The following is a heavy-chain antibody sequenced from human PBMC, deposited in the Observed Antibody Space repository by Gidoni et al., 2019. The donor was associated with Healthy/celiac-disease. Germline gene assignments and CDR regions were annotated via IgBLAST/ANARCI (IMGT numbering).Heavy chain of an antibody. Sequence: QVQLVQAGAEVKKPGASVKVSCKAAGDTGTGYYLHWVRQAPGQGLEWMGWINPNSAGTNYAQKFQGWVTMTRDTSISAASMELSRLRSDGTAVYYCARELGSRSYFFNYWGQGTLVTVSS. D-gene: IGHD1-26*01. CDR3: ARELGSRSYFFNY. CDR2: INPNSAGT. CDR1: GDTGTGYY. J-gene: IGHJ4*02. V-gene: IGHV1-2*04.